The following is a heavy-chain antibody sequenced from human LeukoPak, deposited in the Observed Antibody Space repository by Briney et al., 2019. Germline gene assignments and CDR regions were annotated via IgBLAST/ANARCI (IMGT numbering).Heavy chain of an antibody. CDR2: IYYSGST. Sequence: RPSETLSLTCIVSGGSISRSYWSWIRQPPGKGLEWIGYIYYSGSTNYNPSLKSRVTISVDTSKTQFSLKLSSVTAADTAVYYCARATTGYSYGFKHWGQGTLVTVSS. CDR3: ARATTGYSYGFKH. CDR1: GGSISRSY. J-gene: IGHJ1*01. D-gene: IGHD5-18*01. V-gene: IGHV4-59*01.